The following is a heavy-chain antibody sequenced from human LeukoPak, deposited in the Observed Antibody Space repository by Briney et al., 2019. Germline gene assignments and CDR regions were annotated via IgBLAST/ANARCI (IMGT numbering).Heavy chain of an antibody. CDR1: GFTFDDYA. D-gene: IGHD5-12*01. CDR2: ISWNSGRI. Sequence: SGRSLRLSCAASGFTFDDYAMHWVRQAPGKGLEWVSGISWNSGRIGYADSVKGRFTISRDNAKNSLYLQMNSLRAEDTALYYCAREYGGYAVYYYYMDVWGKGTTVTVSS. J-gene: IGHJ6*03. CDR3: AREYGGYAVYYYYMDV. V-gene: IGHV3-9*01.